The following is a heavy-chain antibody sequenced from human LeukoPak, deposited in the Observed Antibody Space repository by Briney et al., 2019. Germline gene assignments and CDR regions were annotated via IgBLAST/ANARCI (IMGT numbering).Heavy chain of an antibody. CDR1: GCTFTDFG. Sequence: ASVKVSCKASGCTFTDFGINWVRQAPGQGLEWMGRFTTYNGNTNYAQKFQGRVTMTTDTSTTTAYLEVTSLRSDDTAVYYCARDSSGFYYVHWGQGTLVTVSS. D-gene: IGHD3-22*01. V-gene: IGHV1-18*01. CDR3: ARDSSGFYYVH. J-gene: IGHJ4*02. CDR2: FTTYNGNT.